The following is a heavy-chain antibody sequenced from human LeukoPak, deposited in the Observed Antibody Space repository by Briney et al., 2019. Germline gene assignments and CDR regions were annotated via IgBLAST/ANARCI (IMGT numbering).Heavy chain of an antibody. V-gene: IGHV4-59*08. J-gene: IGHJ3*02. D-gene: IGHD6-19*01. CDR1: DGSISSYY. CDR2: FYYSGSI. CDR3: ARPYSSAWYGAFHI. Sequence: SETLSLTCTVSDGSISSYYWSWIRQPPGKGLEWIGYFYYSGSIKYNPSLKSRVTISVDTSKNQFSLKLSSVTAADTAVYYCARPYSSAWYGAFHIWGHGTKVTVSS.